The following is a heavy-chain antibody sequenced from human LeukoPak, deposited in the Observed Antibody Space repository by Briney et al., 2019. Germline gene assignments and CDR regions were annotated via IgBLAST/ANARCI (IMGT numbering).Heavy chain of an antibody. CDR1: GFTFSHYS. CDR2: ITSSSSHI. D-gene: IGHD4-11*01. Sequence: GGSLRLSCAASGFTFSHYSTDWVRQAPGKGLERVASITSSSSHIYYADSVKGRFTISRDNAKNSLYLKMNSLRAEDTAIYYCARVMMGATVTTFHYYCMDVWGVGTTVTVSS. J-gene: IGHJ6*03. CDR3: ARVMMGATVTTFHYYCMDV. V-gene: IGHV3-21*01.